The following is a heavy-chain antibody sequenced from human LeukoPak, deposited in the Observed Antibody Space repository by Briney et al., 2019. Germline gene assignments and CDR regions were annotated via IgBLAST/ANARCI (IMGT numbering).Heavy chain of an antibody. Sequence: SETLSLTCTVSGGSISTSNYYWGWIRQPPGKGLEWIGNIFYSGSTYYSPSLRSRVTISLDTSRNQFSLKLNSVTAADTAVYYRARGESSSWFDYWGQGTLVTVSS. CDR3: ARGESSSWFDY. CDR2: IFYSGST. J-gene: IGHJ4*02. D-gene: IGHD6-13*01. V-gene: IGHV4-39*07. CDR1: GGSISTSNYY.